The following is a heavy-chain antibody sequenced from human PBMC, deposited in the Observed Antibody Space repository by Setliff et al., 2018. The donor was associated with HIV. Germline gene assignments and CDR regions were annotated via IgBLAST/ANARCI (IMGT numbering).Heavy chain of an antibody. V-gene: IGHV3-30*02. Sequence: GGSLRLSCAASGFTFSGYGMYWVRQAPGKGLEWVAFIQYDGDNKYYADSVKGRFTIARENGKNSVYLQMNSLRDGDTAVYYCARGRVRGVLDYWGQGTLVTVSS. D-gene: IGHD3-10*01. J-gene: IGHJ4*02. CDR1: GFTFSGYG. CDR3: ARGRVRGVLDY. CDR2: IQYDGDNK.